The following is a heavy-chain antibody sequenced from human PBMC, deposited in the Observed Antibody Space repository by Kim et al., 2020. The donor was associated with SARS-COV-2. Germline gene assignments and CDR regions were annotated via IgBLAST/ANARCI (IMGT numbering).Heavy chain of an antibody. CDR1: GFSVGAHY. D-gene: IGHD2-15*01. CDR3: ARHSNLASALYFSVY. CDR2: IYRQGKT. V-gene: IGHV3-53*04. J-gene: IGHJ4*02. Sequence: GGSLRLSCAASGFSVGAHYMSWVRQAPGKGLEWVSLIYRQGKTFYAASVKCRFTISSNNSENALYLQMNSLRGADTAIYYCARHSNLASALYFSVYWGQG.